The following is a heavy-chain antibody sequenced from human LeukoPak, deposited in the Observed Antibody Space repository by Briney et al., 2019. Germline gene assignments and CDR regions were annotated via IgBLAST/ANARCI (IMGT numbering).Heavy chain of an antibody. Sequence: ETLSLTCTVSGYSISSGYYWGWIRQPPGKGLEWVSAISGSGGSTYYADSVKGRFTISRDNSKNTLYLQINSLRAEDTAVYYCATLSGNYVWGSYRPLAYWGQGTLVTVSS. CDR3: ATLSGNYVWGSYRPLAY. D-gene: IGHD3-16*02. CDR2: ISGSGGST. CDR1: GYSISSGYY. J-gene: IGHJ4*02. V-gene: IGHV3-23*01.